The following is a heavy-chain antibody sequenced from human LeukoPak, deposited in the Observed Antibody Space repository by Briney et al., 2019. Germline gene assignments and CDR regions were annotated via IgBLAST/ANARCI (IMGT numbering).Heavy chain of an antibody. CDR2: FDPEDGET. D-gene: IGHD2-2*01. CDR3: ATDPGETVPAAKGPRGDYCYGMDV. Sequence: ASVKVSCKVSGYTLTELSMHWVRQAPGKGLEWMGGFDPEDGETIYAQKLQGRVTMTEDTSTDTAYMELNSLRSDDTAVYYCATDPGETVPAAKGPRGDYCYGMDVWGQGTTVTVSS. J-gene: IGHJ6*02. V-gene: IGHV1-24*01. CDR1: GYTLTELS.